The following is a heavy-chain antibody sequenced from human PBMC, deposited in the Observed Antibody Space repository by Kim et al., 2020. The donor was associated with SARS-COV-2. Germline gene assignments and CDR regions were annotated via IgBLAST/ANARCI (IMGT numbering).Heavy chain of an antibody. Sequence: SETLSLTCTVSGGSISSGDYYWSWIRQPPGKGLEWIGYIYYSGSTYYNPSLKSRVTISVDTSKNQFSLKLSSVTAADTAVYYCARAHYDFWSGYSAFDYWGQGTLVTVSS. J-gene: IGHJ4*02. CDR2: IYYSGST. V-gene: IGHV4-30-4*01. D-gene: IGHD3-3*01. CDR3: ARAHYDFWSGYSAFDY. CDR1: GGSISSGDYY.